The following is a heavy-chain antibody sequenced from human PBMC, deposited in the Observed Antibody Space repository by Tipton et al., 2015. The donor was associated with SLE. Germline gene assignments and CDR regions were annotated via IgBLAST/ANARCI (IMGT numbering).Heavy chain of an antibody. CDR2: IRSKANSYAT. CDR1: GFTFSGSA. CDR3: TSRYDDFWSGPLDY. D-gene: IGHD3-3*01. J-gene: IGHJ4*01. Sequence: SLRLSCAASGFTFSGSAMHWVRPASGKGLEWVGRIRSKANSYATAYAASVKGRFTISRDDSQNTAYLQMNCLQTGDTAVYYCTSRYDDFWSGPLDYWGQGTLVTVSS. V-gene: IGHV3-73*01.